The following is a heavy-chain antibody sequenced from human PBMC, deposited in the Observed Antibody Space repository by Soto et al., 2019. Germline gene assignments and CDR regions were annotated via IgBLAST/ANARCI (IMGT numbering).Heavy chain of an antibody. CDR2: ISSSSSYI. D-gene: IGHD6-6*01. CDR3: ARDTGIAARPREFAFDI. V-gene: IGHV3-21*01. Sequence: EVQLVESGGGLVKPGGSLSLSCAASGFTFSSYSMNWVRQAPGKGLEWVSSISSSSSYIYYADSLKGRFTISRDNAKNSLYLQMNSLRAEDTAVYYCARDTGIAARPREFAFDIWGQGTMVTVSS. CDR1: GFTFSSYS. J-gene: IGHJ3*02.